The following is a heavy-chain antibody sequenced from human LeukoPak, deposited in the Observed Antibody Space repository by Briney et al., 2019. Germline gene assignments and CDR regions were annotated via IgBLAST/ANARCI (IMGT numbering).Heavy chain of an antibody. CDR2: IYTSGST. CDR3: ARETDSSSWYGGNFDY. D-gene: IGHD6-13*01. V-gene: IGHV4-4*07. J-gene: IGHJ4*02. Sequence: SETLSLTCTVSGYSISNGYYWSWIRQPAGKGLEWIGRIYTSGSTNYNPSLKSRVTMSVDTSKNQFSLKLSSVTAADTAVYYCARETDSSSWYGGNFDYWGQGTLVTVSS. CDR1: GYSISNGYY.